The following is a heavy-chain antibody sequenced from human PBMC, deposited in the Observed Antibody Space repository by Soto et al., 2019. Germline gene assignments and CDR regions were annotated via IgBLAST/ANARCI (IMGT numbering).Heavy chain of an antibody. J-gene: IGHJ4*02. Sequence: GGSLRLSCAASGFTFSSYAMHWVRQAPGKGLEWVAVISYDGSNKYYADSVKGRFTISRDNSKNTLYLQMNSLRAEDTAVYYCARDRIAAAGTPAFDYWGQGTLVTVSS. V-gene: IGHV3-30*04. CDR3: ARDRIAAAGTPAFDY. CDR1: GFTFSSYA. D-gene: IGHD6-13*01. CDR2: ISYDGSNK.